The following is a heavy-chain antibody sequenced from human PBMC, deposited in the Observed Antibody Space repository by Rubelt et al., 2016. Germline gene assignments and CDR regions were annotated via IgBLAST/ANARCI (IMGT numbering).Heavy chain of an antibody. V-gene: IGHV3-74*02. CDR1: GFTFRRYW. CDR2: ITEVGSNT. CDR3: ASVLAGGTRSCDY. Sequence: EVQLLESGGGLVQPGGSLRLSCAASGFTFRRYWMHWVRQAPGKGLVWVSRITEVGSNTNYADSVEGRFTISRDKAKNTLYLQMNSLRAEDTAVYYCASVLAGGTRSCDYWGQGTLVTVSS. J-gene: IGHJ4*02. D-gene: IGHD1-26*01.